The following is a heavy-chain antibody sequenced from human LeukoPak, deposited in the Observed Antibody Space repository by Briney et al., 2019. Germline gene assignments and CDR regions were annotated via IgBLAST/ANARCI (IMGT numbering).Heavy chain of an antibody. Sequence: GGSLRLSCASSGFTFGTYGMNWVRQAPEKGLEWVSYISSRSDSENYADSVKGRFTISRDNAKNSLYLQMKSLRAEDTAVYYCAREIEYSSSSLTHYYYYYYMDVWGKGTTVTVSS. J-gene: IGHJ6*03. CDR3: AREIEYSSSSLTHYYYYYYMDV. CDR2: ISSRSDSE. V-gene: IGHV3-48*04. CDR1: GFTFGTYG. D-gene: IGHD6-6*01.